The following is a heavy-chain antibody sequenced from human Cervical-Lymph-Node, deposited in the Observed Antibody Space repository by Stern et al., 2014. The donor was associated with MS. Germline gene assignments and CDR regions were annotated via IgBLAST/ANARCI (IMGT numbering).Heavy chain of an antibody. CDR2: IGWDDVK. V-gene: IGHV2-70*01. J-gene: IGHJ3*02. Sequence: QVTLKESGPALVKPTQTLTLTCTLSGVSLSTSGMSVSWIRQPPGKALEWLVLIGWDDVKYYSTSLKTRLTISKDTSKNQVVLTMTNLDPVDTATYYCARIPHDSSGLGAFDIWGQGTMVTVSS. D-gene: IGHD3-22*01. CDR3: ARIPHDSSGLGAFDI. CDR1: GVSLSTSGMS.